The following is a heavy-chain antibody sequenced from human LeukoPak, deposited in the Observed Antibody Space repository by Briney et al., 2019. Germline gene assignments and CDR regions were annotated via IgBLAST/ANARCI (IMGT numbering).Heavy chain of an antibody. CDR2: ISGSGGST. D-gene: IGHD3-10*01. CDR3: TTDRLGGILWFGELGLV. V-gene: IGHV3-23*01. Sequence: GGSLRLSCAASGFTFSSYAMSWVRQAPGKGLEWVSAISGSGGSTYYADSVKGRFTISRDNSKNTLYLQMNSLKTEDTAVYYCTTDRLGGILWFGELGLVGGQGTLVTVSS. CDR1: GFTFSSYA. J-gene: IGHJ4*02.